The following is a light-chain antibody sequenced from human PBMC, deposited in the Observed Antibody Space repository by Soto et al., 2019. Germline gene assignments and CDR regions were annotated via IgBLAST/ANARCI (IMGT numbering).Light chain of an antibody. CDR3: CSYASSSTFVV. Sequence: QSVLTQPASVSGSPGQSITISCSGTSSDVATFNLVSWYQQHPGKAPKLMVYEGSKRPSGVSSRFSGSKSGSTASLTISGRQADDEAAYYCCSYASSSTFVVFGGGTKLTVL. V-gene: IGLV2-23*03. CDR2: EGS. J-gene: IGLJ2*01. CDR1: SSDVATFNL.